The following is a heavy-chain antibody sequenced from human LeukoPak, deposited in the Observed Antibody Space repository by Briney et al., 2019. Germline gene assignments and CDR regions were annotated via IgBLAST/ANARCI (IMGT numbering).Heavy chain of an antibody. V-gene: IGHV4-39*07. CDR3: ARENGDYGSGYFGWFDP. CDR1: GGSISGSDYY. D-gene: IGHD4-17*01. J-gene: IGHJ5*02. CDR2: IYYSGNT. Sequence: SETLSLTCTVSGGSISGSDYYWTWIRQPPGKGLEWIASIYYSGNTLYNPSLKSRVTMSVDTSKNQFSLKLSSVTAADTAVYYCARENGDYGSGYFGWFDPWGQGTLVTVSS.